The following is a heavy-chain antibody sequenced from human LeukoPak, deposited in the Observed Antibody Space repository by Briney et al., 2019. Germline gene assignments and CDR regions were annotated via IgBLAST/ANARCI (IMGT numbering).Heavy chain of an antibody. CDR1: GFTVSSNY. V-gene: IGHV3-23*01. D-gene: IGHD3-9*01. Sequence: PGGSLRLSCAASGFTVSSNYMSWVRQAPGKGLEWVSAISGSGGSTYYADSVKGRFTISRDNSKNTLYLQMNSLRAEDTAVYYCAKAPDKHYDILTGYTPGWFDPWGQGTLVTVSS. CDR3: AKAPDKHYDILTGYTPGWFDP. CDR2: ISGSGGST. J-gene: IGHJ5*02.